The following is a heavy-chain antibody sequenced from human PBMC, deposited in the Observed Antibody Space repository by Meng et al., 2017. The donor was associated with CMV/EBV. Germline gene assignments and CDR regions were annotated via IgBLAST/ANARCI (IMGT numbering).Heavy chain of an antibody. CDR2: IYYSGST. Sequence: ESLMISCTVSGGSISSSSYYWGWIRQPPGTGLEWIGSIYYSGSTYYNPSLKSRVTISVDTSKNQFSLKLSSVTAADTAVYYCASYIVVVPAAIGDWGQGTLVTVSS. CDR1: GGSISSSSYY. J-gene: IGHJ4*02. D-gene: IGHD2-2*01. V-gene: IGHV4-39*01. CDR3: ASYIVVVPAAIGD.